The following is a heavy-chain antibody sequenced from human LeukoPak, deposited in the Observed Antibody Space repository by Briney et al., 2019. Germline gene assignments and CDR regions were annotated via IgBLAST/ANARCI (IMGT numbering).Heavy chain of an antibody. CDR3: ARRYYGSGSYYNWLDP. V-gene: IGHV5-51*01. CDR2: IYPGDPDT. D-gene: IGHD3-10*01. J-gene: IGHJ5*02. CDR1: GYSFTSYW. Sequence: GESLKISCKGSGYSFTSYWIGWVRQMPGKGLEWMGIIYPGDPDTRYSPSFQGQVTISADKSISTAYLQWSSLKASDTAMYYCARRYYGSGSYYNWLDPWGQGTLVTVSS.